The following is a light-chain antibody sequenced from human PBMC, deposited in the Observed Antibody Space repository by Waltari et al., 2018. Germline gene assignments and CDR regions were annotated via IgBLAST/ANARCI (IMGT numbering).Light chain of an antibody. Sequence: SSELTQPASVSVSLGQPAVITCPGAILAKKYGRWFQQKPGQAPVLFIYKDIERPSGIPDRFSGSSSGTTLTLTISGAQVEDEAAYYCYSAADNHRVLFGGGTKLTVL. V-gene: IGLV3-27*01. CDR1: ILAKKY. CDR2: KDI. CDR3: YSAADNHRVL. J-gene: IGLJ2*01.